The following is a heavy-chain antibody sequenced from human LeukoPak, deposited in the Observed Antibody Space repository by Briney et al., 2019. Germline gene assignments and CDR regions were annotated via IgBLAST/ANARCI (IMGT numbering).Heavy chain of an antibody. CDR1: GFTFSSYA. CDR3: AKDHDSSGYPEYFQH. J-gene: IGHJ1*01. V-gene: IGHV3-23*01. CDR2: ISGSGGST. Sequence: PGGSLRLSCAASGFTFSSYAMSWVRQAPGKGLEWVSAISGSGGSTYYADSVKGRFIISRDNSKNTLYLQMNSLRAEDTAVYYCAKDHDSSGYPEYFQHWGQGTLVTVSS. D-gene: IGHD3-22*01.